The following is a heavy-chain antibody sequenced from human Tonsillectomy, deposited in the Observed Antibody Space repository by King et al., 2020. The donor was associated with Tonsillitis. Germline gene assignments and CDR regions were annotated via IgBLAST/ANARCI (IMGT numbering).Heavy chain of an antibody. D-gene: IGHD2-2*01. J-gene: IGHJ6*02. CDR3: AGDMRGLGYCGSTSCPGGRVNGMDV. V-gene: IGHV3-66*01. Sequence: VQLVESGGGLVQPGGSLRLSCAASGFTVSSNYMSWVRQAPGKGLEWVSVIYSGGSTYYADSVKGRFTISRDNSKNTLYLHMNSLRAEETAVYYCAGDMRGLGYCGSTSCPGGRVNGMDVGGQGTTATVS. CDR1: GFTVSSNY. CDR2: IYSGGST.